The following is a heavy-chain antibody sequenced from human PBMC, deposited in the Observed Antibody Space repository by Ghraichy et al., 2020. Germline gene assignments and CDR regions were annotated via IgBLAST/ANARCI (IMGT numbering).Heavy chain of an antibody. J-gene: IGHJ1*01. Sequence: GGSLRLSCAASGFTFSNYWMAWIRQAPGKGLQWVANIKPDGSGKYYVGSVNGRFNISRDNAKNSLYLQMNSLRADDTAVYYCARDFGDAFWGQGTLVTVSA. CDR3: ARDFGDAF. V-gene: IGHV3-7*03. CDR1: GFTFSNYW. CDR2: IKPDGSGK. D-gene: IGHD4-17*01.